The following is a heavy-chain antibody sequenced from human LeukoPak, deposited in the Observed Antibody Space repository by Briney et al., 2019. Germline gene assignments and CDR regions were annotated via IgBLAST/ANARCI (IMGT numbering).Heavy chain of an antibody. D-gene: IGHD2-2*01. J-gene: IGHJ4*02. CDR1: GGSISSGGYY. Sequence: NPSQTLSLTCTVSGGSISSGGYYWSWIRQHPGKGLEWIGYIYYSGSTYYNPSLKSRVTISVDTSKNQFSPKLSSVTAADTAVYYCARGREDQLRSRYFDYWGQGTLVTVSS. V-gene: IGHV4-31*03. CDR2: IYYSGST. CDR3: ARGREDQLRSRYFDY.